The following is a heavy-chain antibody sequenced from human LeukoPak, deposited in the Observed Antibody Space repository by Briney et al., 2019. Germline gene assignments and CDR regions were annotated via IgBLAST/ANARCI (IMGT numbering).Heavy chain of an antibody. CDR2: INPSGSST. D-gene: IGHD2-8*01. CDR3: AGGTTNTKGAFDM. CDR1: GYTFTNYY. V-gene: IGHV1-46*01. J-gene: IGHJ3*02. Sequence: ASVKVSCKASGYTFTNYYIHWVRQAPGQGLEWMGIINPSGSSTSYAQKFQGRVTMTRDTSTSTVYMELSSLRSVDTAVYYCAGGTTNTKGAFDMWGQGTMVTVSS.